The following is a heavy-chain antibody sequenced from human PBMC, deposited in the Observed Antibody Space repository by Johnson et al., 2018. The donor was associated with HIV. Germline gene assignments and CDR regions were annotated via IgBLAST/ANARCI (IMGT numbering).Heavy chain of an antibody. CDR2: ISSSGSTI. D-gene: IGHD3-22*01. CDR1: GFTFSDYY. V-gene: IGHV3-11*01. Sequence: EKLVESGGGLVKPGGSLRLSCAASGFTFSDYYMSWIRQAPGKGLEWVSYISSSGSTIYYADSVKGRFTISRDNAKNSLYLQMNSLIAEDTALYYCANDLALSGYLDAFDIWGQGTMVTVSS. CDR3: ANDLALSGYLDAFDI. J-gene: IGHJ3*02.